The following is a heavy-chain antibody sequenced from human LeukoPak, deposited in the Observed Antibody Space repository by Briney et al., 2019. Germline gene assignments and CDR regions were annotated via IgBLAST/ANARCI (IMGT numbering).Heavy chain of an antibody. Sequence: ASVKVSCKASGYTFTGYYMHWVRQAPGQGLEWMGWISAYNGNTNYAQKLQGRVTMTTDTSTSTAYMELRSLRSDDTAVYYCARGDYTLDDYYYYMDVWGKGTTVTVSS. CDR2: ISAYNGNT. V-gene: IGHV1-18*04. J-gene: IGHJ6*03. D-gene: IGHD2-2*02. CDR3: ARGDYTLDDYYYYMDV. CDR1: GYTFTGYY.